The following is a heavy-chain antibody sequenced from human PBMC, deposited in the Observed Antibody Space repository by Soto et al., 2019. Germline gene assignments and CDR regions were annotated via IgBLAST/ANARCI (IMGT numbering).Heavy chain of an antibody. J-gene: IGHJ4*02. V-gene: IGHV4-59*01. Sequence: SETLSLTCTFSGGSISSYYWSWIRQPPGKGLEWIGYIYYSGSTNYNPSLKSRVTISVDTSKNQFSLKLSSVTAADTAVYYCASGRPKEYYYDSSGYFPFDYWGQGTLVTVSS. D-gene: IGHD3-22*01. CDR2: IYYSGST. CDR3: ASGRPKEYYYDSSGYFPFDY. CDR1: GGSISSYY.